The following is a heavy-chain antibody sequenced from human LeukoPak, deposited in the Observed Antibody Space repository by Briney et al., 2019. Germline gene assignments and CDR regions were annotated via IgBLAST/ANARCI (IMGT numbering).Heavy chain of an antibody. CDR1: GYTLTELS. V-gene: IGHV1-24*01. D-gene: IGHD6-19*01. J-gene: IGHJ2*01. Sequence: GASVKVSCKVSGYTLTELSMHWVRQAPGKGLEWMGGFDPEDGETIYAQKFQGRVTMTEDTSTDTAYMELSSLRSEDTAVYYCATAARSGWYNRYFDLWGRGTLVTVSS. CDR2: FDPEDGET. CDR3: ATAARSGWYNRYFDL.